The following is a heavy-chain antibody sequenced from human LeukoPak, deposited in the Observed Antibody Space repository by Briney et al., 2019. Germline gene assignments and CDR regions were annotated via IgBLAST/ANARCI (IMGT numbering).Heavy chain of an antibody. CDR3: AKDRPLGDSYYDSSGYGLDN. V-gene: IGHV3-23*01. D-gene: IGHD3-22*01. J-gene: IGHJ4*02. CDR2: ISGSGGST. CDR1: GLTFSSYA. Sequence: PGGSPRLSCAASGLTFSSYAMSWVRQAPGKGLEWVSAISGSGGSTYYADSVKGRFTISRDNSKNTLYLQMNSLRTEDTAVYYCAKDRPLGDSYYDSSGYGLDNWGQGTLVTVSS.